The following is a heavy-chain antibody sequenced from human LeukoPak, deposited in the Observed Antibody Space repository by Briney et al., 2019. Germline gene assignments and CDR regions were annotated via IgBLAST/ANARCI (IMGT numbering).Heavy chain of an antibody. CDR2: ISSSSSAI. CDR3: ARVRRVVVTNFDY. J-gene: IGHJ4*02. D-gene: IGHD3-22*01. V-gene: IGHV3-48*01. CDR1: GFTFSSYS. Sequence: GGSLRLSCAASGFTFSSYSMNWVRQAPGKGLERVSYISSSSSAIYYADSVKGRFTISRDNAKNSLYLQMNSLRAEDTAVYYCARVRRVVVTNFDYWGQGTLVTVSS.